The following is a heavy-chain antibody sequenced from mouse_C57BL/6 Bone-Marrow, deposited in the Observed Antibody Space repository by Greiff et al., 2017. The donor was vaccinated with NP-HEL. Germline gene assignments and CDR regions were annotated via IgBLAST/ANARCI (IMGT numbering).Heavy chain of an antibody. CDR2: ISDGGSYT. V-gene: IGHV5-4*01. CDR1: GFTFSSYA. Sequence: EVKLMESGGGLVKPGGSLKLSCAASGFTFSSYAMSWVRQTPEKRLEWVATISDGGSYTYSPDTVKGRFPISRDNAKNTLYLRMGHLKSEDTAMYYCARDPSVTADCFDYWGQGTTLTVSS. CDR3: ARDPSVTADCFDY. J-gene: IGHJ2*01. D-gene: IGHD2-1*01.